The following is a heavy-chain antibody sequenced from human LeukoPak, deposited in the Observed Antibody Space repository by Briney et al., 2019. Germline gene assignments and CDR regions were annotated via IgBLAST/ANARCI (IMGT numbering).Heavy chain of an antibody. Sequence: PGGSLRLSCAASGFTFSSYGMHWVRQAPGKGLEGVAVISYDGSNKYYADSVKGRFTISRDNSKNTLYLQMNSLRAEDTAVYYCAKDSGSSSLGFDYWGQGTLVTVSS. D-gene: IGHD6-6*01. V-gene: IGHV3-30*18. CDR2: ISYDGSNK. CDR3: AKDSGSSSLGFDY. J-gene: IGHJ4*02. CDR1: GFTFSSYG.